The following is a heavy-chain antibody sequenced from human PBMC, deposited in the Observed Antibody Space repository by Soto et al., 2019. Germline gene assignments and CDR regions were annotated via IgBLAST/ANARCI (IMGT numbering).Heavy chain of an antibody. V-gene: IGHV1-18*04. D-gene: IGHD2-2*02. Sequence: ASVKVSCKASGYTFTSYGISWVRQAPGQGLEWMGWISAYNGNTNCAQKLQGRVTMTTDTSTSTAYMELRSLRSDDTAVYYCARFLEDCSSTSCYKNWFDPWGQGTLVTGSS. CDR2: ISAYNGNT. CDR3: ARFLEDCSSTSCYKNWFDP. CDR1: GYTFTSYG. J-gene: IGHJ5*02.